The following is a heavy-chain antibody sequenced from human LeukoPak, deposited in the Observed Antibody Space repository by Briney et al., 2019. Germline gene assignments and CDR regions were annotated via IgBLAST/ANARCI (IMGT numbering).Heavy chain of an antibody. V-gene: IGHV3-23*01. Sequence: PGGSLRLSCAASGFTFSTFSNYGMSWVRQAPGKGLEWVSAISDSGGKTYYADSMEGRFTISRDNSKNTLYLQMNSLRAEDTAVYYCAKHGSGRYFDYWGRGTLVTVSS. J-gene: IGHJ4*02. CDR3: AKHGSGRYFDY. D-gene: IGHD6-19*01. CDR2: ISDSGGKT. CDR1: GFTFSTFSNYG.